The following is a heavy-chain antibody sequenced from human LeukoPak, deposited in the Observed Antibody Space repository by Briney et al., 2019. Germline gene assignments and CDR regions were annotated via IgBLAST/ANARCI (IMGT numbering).Heavy chain of an antibody. V-gene: IGHV1-18*04. CDR3: ARGGGIVVVPDDAFDI. CDR2: ISAYNGNT. D-gene: IGHD2-2*01. CDR1: GYTFTSYG. J-gene: IGHJ3*02. Sequence: ASVKVSCKASGYTFTSYGISWVRQAPGQGLEWMGWISAYNGNTDYAQKLQGRVTMTTDTSTSTAYMELRSLRSDDTAVYYCARGGGIVVVPDDAFDIWGQGTMVTVSS.